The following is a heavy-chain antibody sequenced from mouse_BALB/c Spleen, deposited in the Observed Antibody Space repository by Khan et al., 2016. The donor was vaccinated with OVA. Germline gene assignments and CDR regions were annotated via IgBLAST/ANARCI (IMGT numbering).Heavy chain of an antibody. D-gene: IGHD1-2*01. CDR3: ARTAWEYFDY. J-gene: IGHJ2*01. CDR2: ISSGGSYT. V-gene: IGHV5-9-1*01. CDR1: GFTFSSYA. Sequence: EVELVESGGGLVKPGGSLKLSCAASGFTFSSYAMSWVRQTPEKRLEWVATISSGGSYTYYPASVKGRFTISRDNARNTLYVQMSSLRSEDTAIYYCARTAWEYFDYWGQGTTLTVSS.